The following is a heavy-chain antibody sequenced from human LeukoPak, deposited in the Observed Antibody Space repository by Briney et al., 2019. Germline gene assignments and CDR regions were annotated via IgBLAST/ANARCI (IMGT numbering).Heavy chain of an antibody. CDR1: GGSISSSSYY. D-gene: IGHD3-10*01. CDR3: ARNNVLLWFGELF. CDR2: IYYSGST. Sequence: SETLSPTCTVSGGSISSSSYYWGWIRPPPGKGLEWIGSIYYSGSTYYNPSLKSRATISVDTSKNQFSMKLSSVTAAHTAVYYCARNNVLLWFGELFWGQGTLVTVSS. J-gene: IGHJ4*02. V-gene: IGHV4-39*01.